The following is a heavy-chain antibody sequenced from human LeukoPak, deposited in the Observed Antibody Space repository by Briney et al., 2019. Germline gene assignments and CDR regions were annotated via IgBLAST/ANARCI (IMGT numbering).Heavy chain of an antibody. V-gene: IGHV3-53*01. CDR2: IYGGGTT. Sequence: GGSLRLSCAASGFTVRSNYMSWVRQAPGKGLEWVSVIYGGGTTYYADSVKGRFTISRDNSKNTLYLQMNNLRAEDTAVYYCARVFGGGCYGGGIYYHGLGYGGQGPLVTVSS. D-gene: IGHD3-10*01. CDR1: GFTVRSNY. CDR3: ARVFGGGCYGGGIYYHGLGY. J-gene: IGHJ4*02.